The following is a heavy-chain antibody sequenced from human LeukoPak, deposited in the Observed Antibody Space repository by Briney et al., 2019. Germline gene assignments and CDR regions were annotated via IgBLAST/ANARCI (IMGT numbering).Heavy chain of an antibody. CDR3: ARGPRPHLWFGELLRGALFFDY. Sequence: SETLSLTCAVYGGSFSGYYWSWIRQPPGKGLEWIGEINHSGSTNYNPSLRSRVTISVDTSKNQFSLKLSSVTAADTAVYYCARGPRPHLWFGELLRGALFFDYWGQGTLVTVSS. J-gene: IGHJ4*02. V-gene: IGHV4-34*01. D-gene: IGHD3-10*01. CDR1: GGSFSGYY. CDR2: INHSGST.